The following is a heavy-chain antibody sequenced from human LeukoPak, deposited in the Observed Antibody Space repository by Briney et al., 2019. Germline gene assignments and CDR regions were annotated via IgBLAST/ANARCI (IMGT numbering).Heavy chain of an antibody. Sequence: GGSLRLSCAASGFTFSSYSMNWVRQAPGKGLEWVSSISSSSSYIYYADSVKGRFTISRDNAKNSLYLQMNSLRAEDTAVYYCAGDGHSGSFRGHYYYYMDVWGKGTTVTVSS. V-gene: IGHV3-21*01. D-gene: IGHD1-26*01. CDR2: ISSSSSYI. CDR1: GFTFSSYS. CDR3: AGDGHSGSFRGHYYYYMDV. J-gene: IGHJ6*03.